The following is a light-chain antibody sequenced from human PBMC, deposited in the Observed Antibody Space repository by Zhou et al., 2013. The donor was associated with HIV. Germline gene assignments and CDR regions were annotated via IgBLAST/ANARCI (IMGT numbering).Light chain of an antibody. V-gene: IGKV1-5*03. CDR2: KAS. CDR1: QGFSSS. J-gene: IGKJ2*01. Sequence: DIQLTQSPSFLSASVGDRVTITCRASQGFSSSLAWYQQKPGKAPKLLIYKASSLESGVPSRFSGSGSGTEFTLTISSLQPDDFATYYCQQYNSYSYTFGQGTKLEIK. CDR3: QQYNSYSYT.